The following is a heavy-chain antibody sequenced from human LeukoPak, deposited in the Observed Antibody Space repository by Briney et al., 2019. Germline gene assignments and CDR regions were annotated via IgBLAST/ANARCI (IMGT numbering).Heavy chain of an antibody. CDR2: INWNGGST. CDR1: GFTFDDYG. V-gene: IGHV3-20*04. Sequence: RSGGSLRLSCAASGFTFDDYGMSWVRHAPGKGLEWVSGINWNGGSTGYADSVKGRFTIPRDNAKNSLYLQMNSLRAEDTALYYCARLGLGYYYYMDVWGKGTTVTVSS. J-gene: IGHJ6*03. CDR3: ARLGLGYYYYMDV. D-gene: IGHD6-19*01.